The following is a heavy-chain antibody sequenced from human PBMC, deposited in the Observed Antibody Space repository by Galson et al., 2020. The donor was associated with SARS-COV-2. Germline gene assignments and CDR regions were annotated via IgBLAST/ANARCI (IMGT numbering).Heavy chain of an antibody. CDR2: IIPIFGTA. V-gene: IGHV1-69*13. CDR3: ARDLGTLGYCSSTSCRNYYYGMDV. J-gene: IGHJ6*02. CDR1: GGTFSSYA. Sequence: SVKVSCKASGGTFSSYAISWVRQAPGQGLEWMGGIIPIFGTATYAQKFQGRVTITADESTSTAYMELSSLRSEDTAVYYCARDLGTLGYCSSTSCRNYYYGMDVWGQGTTVTVSS. D-gene: IGHD2-2*01.